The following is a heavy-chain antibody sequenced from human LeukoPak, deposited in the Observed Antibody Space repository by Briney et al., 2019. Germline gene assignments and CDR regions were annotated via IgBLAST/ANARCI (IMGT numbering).Heavy chain of an antibody. CDR1: SGSISSSSYY. J-gene: IGHJ6*03. Sequence: SETLSLTCTVSSGSISSSSYYWGWIRQPPGKGLEWIGSIYYSESTYYNTSLKSRVTISVDTSKNQFSLKLSSVTAADTAVYYCARRYGDYHDRYYYYYYMDVWGKGTTVTVYS. CDR3: ARRYGDYHDRYYYYYYMDV. D-gene: IGHD4-17*01. CDR2: IYYSEST. V-gene: IGHV4-39*07.